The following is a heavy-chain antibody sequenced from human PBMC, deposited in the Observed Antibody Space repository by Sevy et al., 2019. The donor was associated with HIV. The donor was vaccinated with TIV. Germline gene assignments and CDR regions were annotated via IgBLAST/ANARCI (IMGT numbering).Heavy chain of an antibody. D-gene: IGHD5-12*01. J-gene: IGHJ4*02. CDR3: ARGAPPVDWLQFSRAFDY. V-gene: IGHV4-61*02. CDR2: IYASGST. Sequence: SETLSLTCSVSGGSISSETYDWNWIQQPAGKGLEWIGRIYASGSTNYNPSLKSRVTISVDTSKTHFSLELNSVTAADTAVYYCARGAPPVDWLQFSRAFDYWGQGSLVTVSS. CDR1: GGSISSETYD.